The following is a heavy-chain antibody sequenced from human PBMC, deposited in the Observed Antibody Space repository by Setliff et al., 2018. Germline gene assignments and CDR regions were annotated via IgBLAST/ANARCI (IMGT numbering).Heavy chain of an antibody. J-gene: IGHJ3*02. D-gene: IGHD3-22*01. CDR3: VRLVVTKLNAFDI. CDR2: IYWDDDK. Sequence: SGPTLVNPTQTLTLTCTFSGLSVSTSGVGVGWIRQPPVKALEWLALIYWDDDKRYSPSLKSRLTITKDTSKNQVVLRMTNMDSVDTATYYCVRLVVTKLNAFDIWGQGNPGHRLL. V-gene: IGHV2-5*02. CDR1: GLSVSTSGVG.